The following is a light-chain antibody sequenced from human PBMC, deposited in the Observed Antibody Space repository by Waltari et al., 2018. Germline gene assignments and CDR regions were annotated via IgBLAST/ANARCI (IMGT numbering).Light chain of an antibody. J-gene: IGKJ4*01. Sequence: EIQITQSPSPMYASVGDKFPLTCRASQSISNWLAWYQQKPGKAPKHLIYQASTLESGVPSRFSGSGSGTEFTLTISSLQPDDFATYYCQQYNSYSLLTFGGGTKVEIK. CDR3: QQYNSYSLLT. V-gene: IGKV1-5*03. CDR1: QSISNW. CDR2: QAS.